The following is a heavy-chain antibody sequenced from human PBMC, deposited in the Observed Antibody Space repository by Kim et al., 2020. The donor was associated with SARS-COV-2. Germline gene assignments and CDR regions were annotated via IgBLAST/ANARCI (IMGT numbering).Heavy chain of an antibody. J-gene: IGHJ6*02. CDR3: ARGAHSGYDYYYGMDV. Sequence: GGSLRLSCAASGFTFSDHYIDWVRQAPGKGLEWVGRTRNKAKSYTTEYAASVKGRFTISRDDSKNSLFLQMNSLKTEDTAVYYCARGAHSGYDYYYGMDVWGQGTTVTVSS. CDR2: TRNKAKSYTT. CDR1: GFTFSDHY. D-gene: IGHD5-12*01. V-gene: IGHV3-72*01.